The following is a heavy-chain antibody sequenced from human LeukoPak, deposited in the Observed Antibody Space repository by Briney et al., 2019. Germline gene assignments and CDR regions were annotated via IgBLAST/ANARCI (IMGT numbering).Heavy chain of an antibody. V-gene: IGHV1-69*04. J-gene: IGHJ4*02. CDR3: VREKRYCSGGSCYNDY. CDR2: IIPILGIA. Sequence: ASVKVSCKASGGTFSSYAISWVRQAPEQGLEWMGRIIPILGIANYAQKFQGRVTITADKSTSTAYMELSSLRSEDTAVYYCVREKRYCSGGSCYNDYWGQGTLVTVSS. CDR1: GGTFSSYA. D-gene: IGHD2-15*01.